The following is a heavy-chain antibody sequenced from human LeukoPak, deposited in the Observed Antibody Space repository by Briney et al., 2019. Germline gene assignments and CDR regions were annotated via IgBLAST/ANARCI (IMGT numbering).Heavy chain of an antibody. CDR3: ARDRRYTYGYYFDY. CDR2: ISSSGSVI. D-gene: IGHD5-18*01. J-gene: IGHJ4*02. CDR1: GFILSSYE. V-gene: IGHV3-48*03. Sequence: PGGSLRLSCVASGFILSSYEMNWARQAPGKGLEWVSYISSSGSVIYYADSVKGRFTISRDNAKNSLYLQMKSLRAEDTAVYFCARDRRYTYGYYFDYWGQGTLVTVSS.